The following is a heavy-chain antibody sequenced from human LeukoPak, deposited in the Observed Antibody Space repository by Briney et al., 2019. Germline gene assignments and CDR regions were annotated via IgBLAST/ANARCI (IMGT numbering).Heavy chain of an antibody. CDR2: ISGDGYDI. CDR3: ATKAREAPE. D-gene: IGHD1/OR15-1a*01. V-gene: IGHV3-11*01. Sequence: GGSLRLSCATSGFSFSDNYMSRIRQAPGKGLQWLSYISGDGYDINYADSVKGRFTVARDNAKNALYLQMNSLGVEDTAIYYCATKAREAPEWGQGTLVTVSS. CDR1: GFSFSDNY. J-gene: IGHJ4*02.